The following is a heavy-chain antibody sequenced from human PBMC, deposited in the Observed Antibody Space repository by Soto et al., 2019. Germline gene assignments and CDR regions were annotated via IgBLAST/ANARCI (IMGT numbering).Heavy chain of an antibody. V-gene: IGHV3-30-3*01. CDR2: ISYDGSNK. CDR3: ARRFLEWFRGIDY. J-gene: IGHJ4*02. D-gene: IGHD3-3*01. Sequence: PGGSLRLSCTASGFTFSNYAMHWVRQAPGKGLEWVAVISYDGSNKYYADSVKGRFTISRDNSKNTLYLRMNSLRPEDTAVYYCARRFLEWFRGIDYWGQGTLVTVSS. CDR1: GFTFSNYA.